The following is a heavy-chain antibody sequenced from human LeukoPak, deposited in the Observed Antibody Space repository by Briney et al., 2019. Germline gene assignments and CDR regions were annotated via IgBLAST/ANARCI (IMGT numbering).Heavy chain of an antibody. D-gene: IGHD3-22*01. CDR1: GYTFTGYY. CDR2: INPNSGGT. J-gene: IGHJ4*02. Sequence: ASVKVSCKASGYTFTGYYMHWVRQAPGQGLEWMGWINPNSGGTNYAQKFQGRVTMTRDTSTSTAYMELSRLRSDDTAVYYCAREDEYYYDSSGYLYFDYWGQGTLVTVSS. V-gene: IGHV1-2*02. CDR3: AREDEYYYDSSGYLYFDY.